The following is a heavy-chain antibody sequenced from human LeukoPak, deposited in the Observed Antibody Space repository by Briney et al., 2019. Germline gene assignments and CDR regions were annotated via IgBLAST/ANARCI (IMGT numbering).Heavy chain of an antibody. J-gene: IGHJ4*02. V-gene: IGHV3-64D*09. D-gene: IGHD5-18*01. CDR3: VKEGGDSYGLFDY. CDR1: GFTFSRYA. CDR2: ISSNGGST. Sequence: GGSLRFSCSASGFTFSRYAMHWVRQAPGKGLEYVSTISSNGGSTYYADSVKGRFTISRDNSKNTLYLQMSSLRAEDTAVYYCVKEGGDSYGLFDYWGQGTLVTVSS.